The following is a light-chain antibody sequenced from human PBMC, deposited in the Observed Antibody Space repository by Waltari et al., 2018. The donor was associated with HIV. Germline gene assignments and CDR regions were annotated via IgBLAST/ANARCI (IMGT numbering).Light chain of an antibody. CDR1: SSNIGAGYD. V-gene: IGLV1-40*01. Sequence: QSVLTQPPSVSGAPGQRVTISCTGSSSNIGAGYDVHWFQQLPGTAPKLLIYEDNNLPSGVPARCSGSNSGTSSSLAITGLQAEDEADYYCQSYDSSLSGSFVFGTGTKVTVL. J-gene: IGLJ1*01. CDR2: EDN. CDR3: QSYDSSLSGSFV.